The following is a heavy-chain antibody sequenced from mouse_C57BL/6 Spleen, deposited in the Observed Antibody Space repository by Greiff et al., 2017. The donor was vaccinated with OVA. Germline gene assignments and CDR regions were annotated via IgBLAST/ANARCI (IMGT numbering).Heavy chain of an antibody. D-gene: IGHD1-1*01. Sequence: QVQLQQPGAELVKPGASVKMSCKASGYTFTSYWITWVKQRPGQGLEWIGDLYPGSGSTNYNEKFKSKATLTVDTSSSTAYMQLSSLTSEDSAVYYCARPYYYGSSYDWFAYWGQGTLVTVSA. J-gene: IGHJ3*01. CDR2: LYPGSGST. V-gene: IGHV1-55*01. CDR3: ARPYYYGSSYDWFAY. CDR1: GYTFTSYW.